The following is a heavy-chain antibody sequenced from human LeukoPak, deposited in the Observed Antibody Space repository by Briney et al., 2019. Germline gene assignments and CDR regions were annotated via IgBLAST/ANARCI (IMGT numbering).Heavy chain of an antibody. CDR3: ARVGGQNYYCYGMDV. CDR2: IYYSGST. Sequence: SETLSLTCTVSGGSISSYYWSWIRQPPGKGLEWIGYIYYSGSTNYNPSLKSRVTISVDTSKNQFSLNLSSLTAADTAVYYCARVGGQNYYCYGMDVWGQETTVTVSS. V-gene: IGHV4-59*01. D-gene: IGHD3-10*01. J-gene: IGHJ6*02. CDR1: GGSISSYY.